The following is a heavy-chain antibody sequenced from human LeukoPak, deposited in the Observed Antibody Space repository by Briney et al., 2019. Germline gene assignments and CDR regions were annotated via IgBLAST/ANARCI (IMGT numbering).Heavy chain of an antibody. J-gene: IGHJ5*02. Sequence: SCKAPGYTFTSYYMHWVRQAPGKGLEWVSSIGGIGASTYYADSVKGRFTISRDNSKNTLYLQMNSLRAEDTALYYCAKAAYGDYVNWFDPWGQGILVIVSS. V-gene: IGHV3-23*01. D-gene: IGHD4-17*01. CDR3: AKAAYGDYVNWFDP. CDR2: IGGIGAST. CDR1: GYTFTSYY.